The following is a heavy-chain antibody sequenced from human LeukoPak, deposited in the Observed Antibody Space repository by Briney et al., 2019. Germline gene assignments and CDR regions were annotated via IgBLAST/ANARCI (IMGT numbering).Heavy chain of an antibody. V-gene: IGHV4-39*01. D-gene: IGHD3-22*01. CDR2: IYYSGST. CDR3: ARAGYYYDSSGYYSFDY. Sequence: SETLSLTCTVSGGSISSSSYYWGWIRQPPGKGLEWIGSIYYSGSTYYNPSLKSRVTISVDTSKNQFSLKLSSVTAADTAVYYCARAGYYYDSSGYYSFDYWGQGTLVTVSS. CDR1: GGSISSSSYY. J-gene: IGHJ4*02.